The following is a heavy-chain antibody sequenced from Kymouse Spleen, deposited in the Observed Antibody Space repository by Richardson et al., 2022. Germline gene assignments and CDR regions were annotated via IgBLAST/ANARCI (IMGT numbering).Heavy chain of an antibody. CDR3: ARHTPPGGSYWYDAFDI. CDR1: GGSISSSSYY. J-gene: IGHJ3*02. D-gene: IGHD1-26*01. Sequence: QLQLQESGPGLVKPSETLSLTCTVSGGSISSSSYYWGWIRQPPGKGLEWIGSIYYSGSTYYNPSLKSRVTISVDTSKNQFSLKLSSVTAADTAVYYCARHTPPGGSYWYDAFDIWGQGTMVTVSS. V-gene: IGHV4-39*01. CDR2: IYYSGST.